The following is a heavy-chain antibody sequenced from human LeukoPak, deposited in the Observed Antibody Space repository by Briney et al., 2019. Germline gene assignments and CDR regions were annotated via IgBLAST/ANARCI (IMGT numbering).Heavy chain of an antibody. D-gene: IGHD2-15*01. Sequence: GASVKVSYKASGYTFTGYYMHWVRQAPGQGLEWMGWINPNSGDTNYAQKFQGRVTMTRDTSISTAYMELSRLRSDDTAVYYCARDRVGYCSGGSCYPNWFDPWGQGTLVTVSS. V-gene: IGHV1-2*02. CDR2: INPNSGDT. CDR3: ARDRVGYCSGGSCYPNWFDP. J-gene: IGHJ5*02. CDR1: GYTFTGYY.